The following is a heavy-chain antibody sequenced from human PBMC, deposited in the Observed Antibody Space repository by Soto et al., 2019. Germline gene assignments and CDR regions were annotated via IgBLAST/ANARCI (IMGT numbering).Heavy chain of an antibody. Sequence: GSLRLSCAASGFTFSSYAMSWVRQAPGKGLEWVSSISSSSSYIYYADSVKGRFTISRDNAKNSLYLQMNSLRAEDTAVYYCARGVGGSDSWYFDYWGQGTLVTVSS. CDR1: GFTFSSYA. D-gene: IGHD2-15*01. V-gene: IGHV3-21*01. J-gene: IGHJ4*02. CDR3: ARGVGGSDSWYFDY. CDR2: ISSSSSYI.